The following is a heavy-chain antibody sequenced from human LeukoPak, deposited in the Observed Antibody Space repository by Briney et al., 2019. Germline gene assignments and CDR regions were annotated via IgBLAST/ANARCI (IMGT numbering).Heavy chain of an antibody. CDR1: GYTFTSYG. J-gene: IGHJ3*02. D-gene: IGHD3-22*01. Sequence: ASVKVSCKASGYTFTSYGISWVRQAPGQGLEWMGWISAYNGNTNYAQKLQGRVTMTTDTSTSTAYMELRSLRSDDTVVYYCARHRKSYYYGSSGFYAFDIWGQGTMVTVSS. CDR3: ARHRKSYYYGSSGFYAFDI. CDR2: ISAYNGNT. V-gene: IGHV1-18*01.